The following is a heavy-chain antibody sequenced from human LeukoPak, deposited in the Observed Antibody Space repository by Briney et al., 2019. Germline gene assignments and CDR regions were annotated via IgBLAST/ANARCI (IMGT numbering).Heavy chain of an antibody. J-gene: IGHJ4*02. Sequence: GGSLRLSCAASGFTFSSYSMNWVRQAPGKGLEWVGRIGSKPHNYATAYAASVKGRFTLSRDDSENTAFLQMNSLRTEDTAIYYCTPVVGDMVFTNPYWGQGTLVTVSS. CDR3: TPVVGDMVFTNPY. CDR2: IGSKPHNYAT. V-gene: IGHV3-73*01. D-gene: IGHD5/OR15-5a*01. CDR1: GFTFSSYS.